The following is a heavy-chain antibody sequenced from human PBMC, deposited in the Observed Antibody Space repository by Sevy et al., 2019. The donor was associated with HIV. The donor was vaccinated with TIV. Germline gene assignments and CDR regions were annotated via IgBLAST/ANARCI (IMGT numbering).Heavy chain of an antibody. CDR2: TGNKADSYTT. CDR3: ATHAGIAAAGRVFDY. V-gene: IGHV3-72*01. CDR1: GFTFSDHY. J-gene: IGHJ4*02. Sequence: GGSLRLSCAASGFTFSDHYMEWVRQAPGKGLEWVGRTGNKADSYTTEYAASVKGRFTISRDDSKNSLYLQMNSLKTVDTAVYYCATHAGIAAAGRVFDYWGQGSLVTVSS. D-gene: IGHD6-13*01.